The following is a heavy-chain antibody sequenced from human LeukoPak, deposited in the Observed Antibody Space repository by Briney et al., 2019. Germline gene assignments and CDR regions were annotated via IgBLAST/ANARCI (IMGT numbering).Heavy chain of an antibody. CDR3: ARERGGNYYYYMDV. CDR1: VYTFTVYY. Sequence: ASVTVSFTSSVYTFTVYYMHWVRQAPGQGLEWMGWINPNSGGTNYAQKFQGRVTITSDTSISTAYMELSRLRSDDTAVYYCARERGGNYYYYMDVWGKGTTVTVSS. J-gene: IGHJ6*03. D-gene: IGHD6-25*01. CDR2: INPNSGGT. V-gene: IGHV1-2*02.